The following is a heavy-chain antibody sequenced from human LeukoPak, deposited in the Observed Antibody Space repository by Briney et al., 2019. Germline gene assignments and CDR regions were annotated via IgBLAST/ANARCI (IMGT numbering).Heavy chain of an antibody. CDR3: APLLWFGESRALDY. Sequence: GGSLRLSCAASGFTFSSYAMSWVRQAPGKGLEWVSAISGSGGSTYYADSVKGRFTISRDNSKNTLYLQMNSLRAEDTAVYYCAPLLWFGESRALDYWGQGTLVTVSS. J-gene: IGHJ4*02. CDR1: GFTFSSYA. V-gene: IGHV3-23*01. CDR2: ISGSGGST. D-gene: IGHD3-10*01.